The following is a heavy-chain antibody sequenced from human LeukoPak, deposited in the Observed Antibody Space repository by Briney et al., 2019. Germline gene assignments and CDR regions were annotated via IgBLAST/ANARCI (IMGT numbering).Heavy chain of an antibody. D-gene: IGHD1-14*01. CDR3: ARDTSLSQPGGFDY. J-gene: IGHJ4*02. CDR1: EFTFSRYS. CDR2: ISSTSTYI. Sequence: GGSLRLSCAASEFTFSRYSMNWVRQAPGKGLEWVSTISSTSTYIYYADSVEGRFTISRDNTKNSLYLQMNSLRAEDTAVYYCARDTSLSQPGGFDYWGQGFLVTVSS. V-gene: IGHV3-21*01.